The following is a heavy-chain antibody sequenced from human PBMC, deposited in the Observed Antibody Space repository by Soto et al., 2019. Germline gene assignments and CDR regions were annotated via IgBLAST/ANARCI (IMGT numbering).Heavy chain of an antibody. D-gene: IGHD1-20*01. CDR3: ARLKGGGVGTPLYNDYYYGMDV. J-gene: IGHJ6*02. V-gene: IGHV5-51*01. CDR2: IYPGDSDT. CDR1: GYSFTSYW. Sequence: GESLKISCKGSGYSFTSYWIGWVRQMPGKGLEWMGIIYPGDSDTRYSPSFQGQVTISADKSISTAYLQWSSLKASDTAMYYCARLKGGGVGTPLYNDYYYGMDVWGQGTTVTVSS.